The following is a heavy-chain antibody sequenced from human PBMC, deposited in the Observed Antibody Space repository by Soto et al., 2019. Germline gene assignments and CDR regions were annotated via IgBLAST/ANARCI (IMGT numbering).Heavy chain of an antibody. D-gene: IGHD3-3*01. J-gene: IGHJ6*02. CDR1: GDSVSSNSAA. CDR2: TYYRSKWYN. CDR3: ARYFWSGYEGIRGYCYGLDV. V-gene: IGHV6-1*01. Sequence: SQTLSLTCAISGDSVSSNSAAWNWTRQSTSRGLEWLGRTYYRSKWYNDYAVSVKSRITINPDTSKNQFSLQLYSVTPEDTAVYYCARYFWSGYEGIRGYCYGLDVWGQGTTVTVSS.